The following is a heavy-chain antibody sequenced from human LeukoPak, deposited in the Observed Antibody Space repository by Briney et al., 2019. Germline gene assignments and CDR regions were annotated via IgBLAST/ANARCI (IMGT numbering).Heavy chain of an antibody. J-gene: IGHJ4*02. Sequence: SETLSLTCTVSGGSISSSSYYWGWIRQPPGKGLEWLGSIYYSGSTYYNPSLKSRVTISVDTSKNQFSLKLSSVTAADTAVYYCARGGTVVNGFDYWGLGTLVTVSS. CDR2: IYYSGST. CDR1: GGSISSSSYY. D-gene: IGHD4-23*01. V-gene: IGHV4-39*07. CDR3: ARGGTVVNGFDY.